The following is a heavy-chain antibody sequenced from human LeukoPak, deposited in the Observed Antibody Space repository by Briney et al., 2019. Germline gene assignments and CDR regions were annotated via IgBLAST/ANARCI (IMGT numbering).Heavy chain of an antibody. V-gene: IGHV4-59*01. Sequence: SETLSLTCTVSGGSISSYYWSWIRQPPGKGLEWIGYIYYSGSTNYNPSLKSRVTISVDTSKNQFSLKLSSVTAADTAVYYRARYLDTAMADDAFDIWGQGTMVTVSS. CDR1: GGSISSYY. CDR2: IYYSGST. D-gene: IGHD5-18*01. CDR3: ARYLDTAMADDAFDI. J-gene: IGHJ3*02.